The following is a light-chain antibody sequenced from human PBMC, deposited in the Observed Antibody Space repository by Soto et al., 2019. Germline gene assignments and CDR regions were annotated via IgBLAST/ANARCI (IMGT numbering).Light chain of an antibody. CDR3: SSYAGSNNLYV. CDR1: SSDVGGYNY. V-gene: IGLV2-8*01. CDR2: EVS. Sequence: QSALTQPPSASGSPGQSVTISCTGTSSDVGGYNYVSWYQQHPGKAPKLMIYEVSKRPSGVPDRFSGSKSGNTASLSVSGIQAEDEAEYYCSSYAGSNNLYVFGTGTKLTVL. J-gene: IGLJ1*01.